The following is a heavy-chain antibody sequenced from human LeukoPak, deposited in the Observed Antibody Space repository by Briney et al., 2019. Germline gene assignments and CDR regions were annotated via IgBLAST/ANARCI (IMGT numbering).Heavy chain of an antibody. CDR1: GYTFTSYA. V-gene: IGHV7-4-1*02. CDR3: ARGLDMTTVTIFGY. J-gene: IGHJ4*02. Sequence: GASVKVSCKASGYTFTSYAMNWVRQAPGQGLEWMGWINTNTGNPTYAQGFTGRFVFSLDTSVSTAYLQISSLKAEDTAVYYCARGLDMTTVTIFGYWGQGTLVTVSS. D-gene: IGHD4-17*01. CDR2: INTNTGNP.